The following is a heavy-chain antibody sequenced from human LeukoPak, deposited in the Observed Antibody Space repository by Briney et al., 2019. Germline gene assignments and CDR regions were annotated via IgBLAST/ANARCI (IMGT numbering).Heavy chain of an antibody. Sequence: ASVKVSCKASGYTFTSYDINWVRQATGQGLEWMGWMNPNSGNTGYAQKFQGRVTITRNTSISTAYMELSSLRSEDTAVYYRARGGERDSSSWYWDWYYYYYMDVWGKGTTVTVSS. V-gene: IGHV1-8*03. CDR3: ARGGERDSSSWYWDWYYYYYMDV. CDR1: GYTFTSYD. D-gene: IGHD6-13*01. J-gene: IGHJ6*03. CDR2: MNPNSGNT.